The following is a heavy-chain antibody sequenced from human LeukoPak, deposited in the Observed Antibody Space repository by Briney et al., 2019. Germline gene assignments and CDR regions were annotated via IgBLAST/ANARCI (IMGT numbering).Heavy chain of an antibody. V-gene: IGHV3-74*01. CDR1: GFTFSSYW. J-gene: IGHJ4*02. Sequence: GGSLRLSCAASGFTFSSYWMHWVRQAPGKGLVWVSRINTDGSSTSYADSVKGRFTISRDNAKNTLYLQMNSLRAEDRAVYYCARGDIVVVPAAKAFDYWGQGTLVTVSS. D-gene: IGHD2-2*01. CDR2: INTDGSST. CDR3: ARGDIVVVPAAKAFDY.